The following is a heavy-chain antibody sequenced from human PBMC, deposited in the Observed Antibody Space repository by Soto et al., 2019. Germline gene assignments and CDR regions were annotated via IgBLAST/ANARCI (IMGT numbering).Heavy chain of an antibody. V-gene: IGHV1-8*01. D-gene: IGHD2-2*01. CDR3: ARLYCISTSCYLGMDV. J-gene: IGHJ6*02. Sequence: GASVKVSCKASGYTFTSYDINWVRQATGQGLEWMGWMNPNSGNTGYAQKFQGRVTLTRDTSASTAYMELRSLRSDDTAVYYCARLYCISTSCYLGMDVWGQGTTVTVSS. CDR2: MNPNSGNT. CDR1: GYTFTSYD.